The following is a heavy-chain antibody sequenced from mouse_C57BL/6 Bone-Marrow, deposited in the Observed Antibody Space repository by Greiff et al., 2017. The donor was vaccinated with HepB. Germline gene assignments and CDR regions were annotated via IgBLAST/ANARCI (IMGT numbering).Heavy chain of an antibody. Sequence: EVQGVESGGGLVKPGGSLKLSCAASGFTFSSYAMSWVRQTPEKRLECVATISDGGSYTYYPDNVKGRFTISRDNAKNNLYLQMSHLKSEDTAMYYCARGGPTIVTTWYFDVWGTGTTVTVSS. J-gene: IGHJ1*03. D-gene: IGHD2-5*01. CDR1: GFTFSSYA. V-gene: IGHV5-4*01. CDR3: ARGGPTIVTTWYFDV. CDR2: ISDGGSYT.